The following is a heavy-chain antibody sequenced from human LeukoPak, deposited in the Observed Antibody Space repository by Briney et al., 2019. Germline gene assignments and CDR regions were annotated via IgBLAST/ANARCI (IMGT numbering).Heavy chain of an antibody. CDR2: IKQDGSEK. CDR3: ARDPTTVFHNGEDWFDP. CDR1: GFTFSSYW. Sequence: GGSLRLSCAASGFTFSSYWMSWVRQAPGKGLEWVANIKQDGSEKYYVDSVKGRFTISRDNAKNSLYLQMNSLRAEDTAVYYCARDPTTVFHNGEDWFDPWGQGTLVTVSS. V-gene: IGHV3-7*01. J-gene: IGHJ5*02. D-gene: IGHD4-17*01.